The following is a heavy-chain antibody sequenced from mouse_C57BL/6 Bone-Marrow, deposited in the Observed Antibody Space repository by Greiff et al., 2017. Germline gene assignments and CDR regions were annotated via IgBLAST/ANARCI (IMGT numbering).Heavy chain of an antibody. Sequence: EVQLQQSVAELVRPGASVKLSCTASGFNIKTTYMHWVKQRPEQGLEWIGRIDPANGNTKYAPKFQGKATITADTSSNTAYLQLSSLTSEDTAIYYGARSPPYYYGRGAMDYWGQGTSVTVSS. J-gene: IGHJ4*01. V-gene: IGHV14-3*01. CDR3: ARSPPYYYGRGAMDY. D-gene: IGHD1-1*01. CDR2: IDPANGNT. CDR1: GFNIKTTY.